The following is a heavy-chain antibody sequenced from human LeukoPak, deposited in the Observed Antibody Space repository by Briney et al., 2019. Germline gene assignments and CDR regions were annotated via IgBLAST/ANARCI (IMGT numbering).Heavy chain of an antibody. Sequence: GGSLRLSCAASGFTLSTYSMNWVRQAPGKGLEWVSSISSGSRYMYYADSVKGRFTISRDNAKNTLYLLMNSLRAEDTAVYYCATDVRDEYSSGWYAIGYWGRGTLVTVSS. CDR1: GFTLSTYS. J-gene: IGHJ4*02. CDR3: ATDVRDEYSSGWYAIGY. V-gene: IGHV3-21*06. D-gene: IGHD6-19*01. CDR2: ISSGSRYM.